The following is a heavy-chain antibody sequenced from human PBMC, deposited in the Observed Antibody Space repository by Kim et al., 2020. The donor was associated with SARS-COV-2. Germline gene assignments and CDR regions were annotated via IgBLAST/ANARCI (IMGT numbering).Heavy chain of an antibody. CDR2: IYPGDSDN. V-gene: IGHV5-51*01. J-gene: IGHJ3*02. D-gene: IGHD3-22*01. CDR3: ARPLVNPAEYYYDSSGTRTGAFDI. CDR1: GYSFTSYW. Sequence: GESLKISCKGSGYSFTSYWIGWVRQMPGKGLEWMGIIYPGDSDNRYSPSFQGQVTISADKSISTAYLQWSSLKASDTAMYYCARPLVNPAEYYYDSSGTRTGAFDIWGQGTMVTVSS.